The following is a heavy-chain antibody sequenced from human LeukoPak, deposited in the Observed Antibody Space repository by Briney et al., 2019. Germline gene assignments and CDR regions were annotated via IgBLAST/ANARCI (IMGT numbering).Heavy chain of an antibody. CDR2: INWNGAWT. CDR3: AGYYYDSSRGFDL. Sequence: GGSLRLFCAASGFKFYDYGMRWVRQAPGKGLEGVCDINWNGAWTGYADSVKGRFTISRDNAKNSLYLQMNSLRAEDTALYYCAGYYYDSSRGFDLWGQGTLVTVSA. CDR1: GFKFYDYG. J-gene: IGHJ5*02. V-gene: IGHV3-20*04. D-gene: IGHD3-22*01.